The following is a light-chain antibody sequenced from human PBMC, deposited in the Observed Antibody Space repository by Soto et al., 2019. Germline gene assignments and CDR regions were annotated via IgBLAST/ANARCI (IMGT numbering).Light chain of an antibody. CDR2: LEGSGSY. Sequence: VLTQSSSASASLGSSVKLTCTLSSGHSSYIIAWHQQQPGKAPRYLMKLEGSGSYNKGSGVPDRFSGSSSGADRYLTISNLQFEDEADYYCETWDSNNWVFGGGTKLTVL. V-gene: IGLV4-60*02. CDR3: ETWDSNNWV. CDR1: SGHSSYI. J-gene: IGLJ3*02.